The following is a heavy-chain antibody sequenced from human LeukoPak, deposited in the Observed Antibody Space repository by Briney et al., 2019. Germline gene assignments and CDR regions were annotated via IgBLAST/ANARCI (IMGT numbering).Heavy chain of an antibody. J-gene: IGHJ4*02. Sequence: SETLSLTCTVSGGSISSYYWSWIRQPPGKGLEWIGYIYYSGSTNYNPSLKSRVTISVDTSKNQFSLKLSSVTAADTAVYYCARDLRSYGFDYWGQGTLVTVSS. D-gene: IGHD5-18*01. CDR3: ARDLRSYGFDY. V-gene: IGHV4-59*01. CDR2: IYYSGST. CDR1: GGSISSYY.